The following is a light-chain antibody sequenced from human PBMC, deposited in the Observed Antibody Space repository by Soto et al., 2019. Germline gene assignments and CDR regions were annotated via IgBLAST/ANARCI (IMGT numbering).Light chain of an antibody. J-gene: IGKJ1*01. CDR1: QSISSW. CDR3: QHYNCYPMT. V-gene: IGKV1-5*01. Sequence: DIQMTQSPSTLSASVGDRVTITCRASQSISSWLAWYQQKPGKAPKLLIYDASSFESGVPSRFSGSGSGTEFTLAISSLQPDDFATYYCQHYNCYPMTFGQGTKVEIK. CDR2: DAS.